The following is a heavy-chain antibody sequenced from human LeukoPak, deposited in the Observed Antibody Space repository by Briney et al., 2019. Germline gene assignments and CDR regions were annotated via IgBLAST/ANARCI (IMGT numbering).Heavy chain of an antibody. CDR1: GGSISSSNW. V-gene: IGHV4-4*02. CDR2: IFHSGTT. J-gene: IGHJ6*03. D-gene: IGHD2/OR15-2a*01. CDR3: ARLTPTTLSLYYYYMDV. Sequence: SETLSLTCAVSGGSISSSNWWSWVRQPPGKGLEWIGRIFHSGTTDYKTSLKGRVTISVDKSKNQFSLTLTSVTAADTAVYYCARLTPTTLSLYYYYMDVWGKGTTVTVSS.